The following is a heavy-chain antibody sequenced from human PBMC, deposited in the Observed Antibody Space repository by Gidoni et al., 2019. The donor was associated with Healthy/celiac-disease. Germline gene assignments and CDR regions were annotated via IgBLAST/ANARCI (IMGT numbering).Heavy chain of an antibody. Sequence: MSWVRQAPGKGLEWVSAISGSGGSTYYADSVKGRFTISRDNSKNTLYLQMNSLRAEDTAVYYCANGPGASRGLDMDVWGKGTTVTVSS. V-gene: IGHV3-23*01. D-gene: IGHD7-27*01. CDR3: ANGPGASRGLDMDV. CDR2: ISGSGGST. J-gene: IGHJ6*03.